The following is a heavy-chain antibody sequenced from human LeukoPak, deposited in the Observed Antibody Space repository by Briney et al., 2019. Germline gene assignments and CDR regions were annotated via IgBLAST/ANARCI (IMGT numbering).Heavy chain of an antibody. D-gene: IGHD1-1*01. CDR3: ARDPYNGAYSEGYYYYYMDV. Sequence: PGGSLTLSCAAPGITFSNYNMNWVRQAPGKGLEWISSITSSSSYTFYADSVKGRFTISRDNAKNSLYLQMNSLRVEDTAIYYCARDPYNGAYSEGYYYYYMDVWGKGTTVTVSS. CDR1: GITFSNYN. J-gene: IGHJ6*03. V-gene: IGHV3-21*01. CDR2: ITSSSSYT.